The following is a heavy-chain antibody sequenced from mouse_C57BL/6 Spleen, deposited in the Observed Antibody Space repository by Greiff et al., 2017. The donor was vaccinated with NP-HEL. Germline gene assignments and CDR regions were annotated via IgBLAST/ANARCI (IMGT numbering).Heavy chain of an antibody. J-gene: IGHJ1*03. CDR1: GYTFTAHT. CDR2: IYPRDGST. Sequence: VQLQQSDAELAKPGASVKLSCKVSGYTFTAHTIHWMKQRPEQGLEWIGYIYPRDGSTKYNEKFKGKATLTADKSSSTAYMQLNSLTSEDSAVYYCANGSRYWYFDVWGTGTTLTVSS. D-gene: IGHD1-1*01. CDR3: ANGSRYWYFDV. V-gene: IGHV1-78*01.